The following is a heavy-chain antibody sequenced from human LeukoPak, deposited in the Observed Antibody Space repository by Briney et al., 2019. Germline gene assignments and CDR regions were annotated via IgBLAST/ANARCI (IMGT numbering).Heavy chain of an antibody. CDR2: MNPNSGNT. D-gene: IGHD1-1*01. CDR3: ARVVQRYADWFDP. Sequence: ASVKVSCKASVYTFTRYDIKWVRQATGHGLEWMGWMNPNSGNTGYAHKFQRRVTMTRNTTISTAYMELTSLRSEDTAVYYGARVVQRYADWFDPWGQGTLVTVSS. J-gene: IGHJ5*02. CDR1: VYTFTRYD. V-gene: IGHV1-8*01.